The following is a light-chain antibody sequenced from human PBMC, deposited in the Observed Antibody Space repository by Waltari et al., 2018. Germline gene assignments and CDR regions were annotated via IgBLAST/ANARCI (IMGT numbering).Light chain of an antibody. Sequence: DIQMTQSPSSLSAFVGDRVTITCRASQSITNYLNWYQEKPGKAQKLLIYAASGLQGGVPSRFSGSGSGTDFTLTISSLQAEDFATYYCQQSYSTPYTFGQGTKLEIK. J-gene: IGKJ2*01. CDR1: QSITNY. CDR3: QQSYSTPYT. V-gene: IGKV1-39*01. CDR2: AAS.